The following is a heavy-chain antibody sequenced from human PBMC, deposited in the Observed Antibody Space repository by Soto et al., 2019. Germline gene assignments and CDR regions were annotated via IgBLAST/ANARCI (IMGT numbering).Heavy chain of an antibody. J-gene: IGHJ4*02. CDR3: ARGDFKGSY. Sequence: QVQLQQWGAGLLKPSETLSLTCAVYGGSFSDYYWSWIRQPPGKGLEWIGEINHSGSTNYNPSLKSRVTISVDTSKNHFSLKLSSVTAADTAVYYCARGDFKGSYWGQGTLVTVSS. V-gene: IGHV4-34*01. CDR1: GGSFSDYY. CDR2: INHSGST.